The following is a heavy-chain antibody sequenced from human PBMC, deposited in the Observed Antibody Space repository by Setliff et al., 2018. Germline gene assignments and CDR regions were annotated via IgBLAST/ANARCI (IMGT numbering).Heavy chain of an antibody. CDR2: IIPILGIA. J-gene: IGHJ4*02. V-gene: IGHV1-69*10. D-gene: IGHD6-19*01. CDR3: ASDAVAGTFDY. Sequence: SVKVSCKASGYTFTSYYMHWVRQAPGQGLEWMGGIIPILGIANYAQKFQGRVTITADESTSTAYMELSSLRSEDTAVYYCASDAVAGTFDYWGQGTLVTVSS. CDR1: GYTFTSYY.